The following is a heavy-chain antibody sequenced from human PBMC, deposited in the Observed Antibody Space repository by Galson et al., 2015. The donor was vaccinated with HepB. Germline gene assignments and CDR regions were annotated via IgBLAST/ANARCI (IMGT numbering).Heavy chain of an antibody. CDR3: AKDGLRYYCDSSGNYYSSFFDY. Sequence: SLRLSCAASGFTFSSYGMNWVRQAPGKGLEWVSSISGTGDITYYADSVKGRFTIFRGNSKNTLYLQMNSLRAEDTAVYYCAKDGLRYYCDSSGNYYSSFFDYWGQGALVTVSA. CDR1: GFTFSSYG. D-gene: IGHD3-22*01. J-gene: IGHJ4*02. V-gene: IGHV3-23*01. CDR2: ISGTGDIT.